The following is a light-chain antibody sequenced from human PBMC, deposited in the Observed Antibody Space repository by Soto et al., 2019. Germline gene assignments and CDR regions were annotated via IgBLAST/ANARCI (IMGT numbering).Light chain of an antibody. CDR3: QRYERAPR. CDR1: QSISNY. CDR2: LAS. Sequence: DIKMTQSPSSVSASVGDRVTITFRASQSISNYLNWYQQRPGKAPKLLIYLASSLSSGVPSKFSGSGSGTDFTLTISVPHPEDVPSYSSQRYERAPRFGPRSKADI. J-gene: IGKJ3*01. V-gene: IGKV1-39*01.